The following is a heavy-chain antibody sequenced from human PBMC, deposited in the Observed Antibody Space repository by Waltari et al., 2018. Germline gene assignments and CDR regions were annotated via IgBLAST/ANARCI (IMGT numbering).Heavy chain of an antibody. Sequence: QLQLVQSVTEVKKPCSSVTVSCKSSGGTFSSYTLRWVRQAPGQGLEWMGVGKPILGTANNAKKSQGRGTTIAEESTRTAYMGLSSLRSEETAVEYCARVPYRYDGDYEECDYWGQGTLVTVSS. CDR1: GGTFSSYT. V-gene: IGHV1-69*08. CDR3: ARVPYRYDGDYEECDY. D-gene: IGHD4-17*01. CDR2: GKPILGTA. J-gene: IGHJ4*02.